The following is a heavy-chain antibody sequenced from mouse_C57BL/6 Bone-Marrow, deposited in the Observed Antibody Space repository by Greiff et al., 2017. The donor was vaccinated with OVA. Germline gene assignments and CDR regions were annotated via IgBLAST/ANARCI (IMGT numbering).Heavy chain of an antibody. V-gene: IGHV1-52*01. Sequence: QVQLQQPGAELVRPGSSVKLSCKASGYTFTSYWMHWVKQRPIQGLEWIGNIDPSDSETHYNQKFKDKATLTVDKSSSTAYMQLSSLTSEDSAVYFCARSGYGNYLDYWGQGTTLTVSS. CDR2: IDPSDSET. CDR3: ARSGYGNYLDY. D-gene: IGHD2-1*01. J-gene: IGHJ2*01. CDR1: GYTFTSYW.